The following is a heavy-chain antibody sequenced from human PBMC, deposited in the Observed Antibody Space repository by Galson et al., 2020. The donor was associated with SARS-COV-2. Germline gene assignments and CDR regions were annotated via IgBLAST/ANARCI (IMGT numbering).Heavy chain of an antibody. Sequence: VSGPTLVKPTQTLTLTCTFSGFSLSTSGLCVSWIRQPPGKAPEWLARIDWDDDKYYSTPLKTRLTISKDTSKNQVVLTMTNMDPVDTATYYCARNNIAAAGTNDYWGQGTLVTVSS. CDR3: ARNNIAAAGTNDY. V-gene: IGHV2-70*11. D-gene: IGHD6-13*01. J-gene: IGHJ4*02. CDR2: IDWDDDK. CDR1: GFSLSTSGLC.